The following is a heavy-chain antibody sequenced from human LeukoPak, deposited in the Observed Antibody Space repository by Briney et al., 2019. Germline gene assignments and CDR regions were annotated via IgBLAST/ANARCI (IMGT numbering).Heavy chain of an antibody. CDR2: ISGSGGST. Sequence: PGGSLRLSCAASGFTLSSYAMSWVRQAPGKGLEWVSAISGSGGSTYYADSVKGRFTISRDNSKNTLYLQINSLRAEDTAVYYCAKNPVSREDYWGQGTLVTVSS. V-gene: IGHV3-23*01. D-gene: IGHD2-8*01. CDR3: AKNPVSREDY. J-gene: IGHJ4*02. CDR1: GFTLSSYA.